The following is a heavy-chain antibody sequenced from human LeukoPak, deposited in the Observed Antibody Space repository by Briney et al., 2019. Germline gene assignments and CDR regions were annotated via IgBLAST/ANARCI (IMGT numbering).Heavy chain of an antibody. CDR2: IKSDGVFT. Sequence: GGSLRLSCEGSGFAFNVFGMHWIRQAPGKGLEWVAFIKSDGVFTNYAEAVKGRFTISRDNSKNTLYLQMNSLRAEDTAVYYCAKTYYDILTGYYHYWGQGTLVTVSS. J-gene: IGHJ4*02. CDR3: AKTYYDILTGYYHY. CDR1: GFAFNVFG. D-gene: IGHD3-9*01. V-gene: IGHV3-30*02.